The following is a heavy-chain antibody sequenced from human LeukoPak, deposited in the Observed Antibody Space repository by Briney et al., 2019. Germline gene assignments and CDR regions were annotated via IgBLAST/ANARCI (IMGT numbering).Heavy chain of an antibody. Sequence: SETLSLTCTVSGGSISSYYWSWIRQPPGKGLEWIGYIYYSGSTNYNPSLKSRVTISVDTSKNQLSLKLSSVTAADTAVYYCARGYGDYGNWFDPWGQGTLVTVSS. D-gene: IGHD4-17*01. J-gene: IGHJ5*02. V-gene: IGHV4-59*01. CDR3: ARGYGDYGNWFDP. CDR1: GGSISSYY. CDR2: IYYSGST.